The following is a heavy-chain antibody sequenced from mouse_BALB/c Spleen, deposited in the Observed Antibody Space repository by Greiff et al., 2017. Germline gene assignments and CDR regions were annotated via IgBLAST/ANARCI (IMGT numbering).Heavy chain of an antibody. Sequence: EVQLQQSGPGLVKPSQSLSLTCSVTGYSITSGYYWNWIRQFPGNKLEWMGYISYDGSNNYNPSLKNRISITRDTSKNQFFLKLNSVTTEDTATYYCARAHYYYGSSYWGRGTTLTVSS. CDR1: GYSITSGYY. CDR2: ISYDGSN. CDR3: ARAHYYYGSSY. D-gene: IGHD1-1*01. J-gene: IGHJ2*01. V-gene: IGHV3-6*02.